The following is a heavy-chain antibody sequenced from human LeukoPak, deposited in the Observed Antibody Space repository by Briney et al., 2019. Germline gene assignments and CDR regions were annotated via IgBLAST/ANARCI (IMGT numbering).Heavy chain of an antibody. V-gene: IGHV1-2*02. CDR2: INPNSGGT. D-gene: IGHD4-23*01. CDR1: GYTFSAYY. Sequence: ASVKVSCKASGYTFSAYYVHWVRQAPGQGLEWVGWINPNSGGTNYAQKFQGRVAMTRDTSISTAYMELSRLKSDDTAVYYCARDNSALTKAFDFWGQGTVVTVSS. CDR3: ARDNSALTKAFDF. J-gene: IGHJ3*01.